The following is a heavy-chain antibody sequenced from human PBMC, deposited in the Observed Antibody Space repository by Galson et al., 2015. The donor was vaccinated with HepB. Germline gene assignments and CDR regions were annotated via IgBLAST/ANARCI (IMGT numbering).Heavy chain of an antibody. CDR2: IKSKTDGGTT. J-gene: IGHJ4*02. D-gene: IGHD1-20*01. V-gene: IGHV3-15*01. CDR1: GFTFSNAW. Sequence: SLRLSCAASGFTFSNAWMSWVRQAPGKGLEWVGRIKSKTDGGTTDYAAPVKGRFTISRDDSKNTLYLQMNSLKTEDTAVYYCTTNNWISRVDYWGQGTLVTVSS. CDR3: TTNNWISRVDY.